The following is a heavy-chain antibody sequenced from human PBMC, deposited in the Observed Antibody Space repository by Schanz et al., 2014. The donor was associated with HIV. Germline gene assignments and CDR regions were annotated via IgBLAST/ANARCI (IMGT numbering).Heavy chain of an antibody. V-gene: IGHV3-23*04. CDR3: ARDGGEV. CDR1: GFNFNSYG. J-gene: IGHJ6*02. CDR2: ITESGGRT. D-gene: IGHD3-16*01. Sequence: VQLVESGGGVVQPGRSLRLSCVASGFNFNSYGMHWVRQAPGKGLEWVSSITESGGRTYYADSVKGRFTISRDNSKNTLYLQMNSLRAEDTAVYYCARDGGEVWGQGTTVTVSS.